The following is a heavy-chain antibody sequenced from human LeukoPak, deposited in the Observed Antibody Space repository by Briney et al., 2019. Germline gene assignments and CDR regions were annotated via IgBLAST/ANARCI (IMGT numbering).Heavy chain of an antibody. CDR2: INPSGYT. CDR1: GYIFTNYY. Sequence: ASVKVSCKASGYIFTNYYIHWVRQAPGQGLEWMGIINPSGYTTYAQKFQGRVTMTRDTSTSTAYMELSSLRSEDTAVYYCARDSTRHVVVPRPSAFDIWGQGTMVTVSS. V-gene: IGHV1-46*01. CDR3: ARDSTRHVVVPRPSAFDI. D-gene: IGHD2-2*01. J-gene: IGHJ3*02.